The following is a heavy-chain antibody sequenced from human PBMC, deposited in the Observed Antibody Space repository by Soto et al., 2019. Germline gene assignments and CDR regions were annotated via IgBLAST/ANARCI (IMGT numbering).Heavy chain of an antibody. Sequence: SETLSLTCAVYGGSFSGYYWSWIRQPPGKGLEWIGEINHSGSTNYNPSLKSRVTISVDTSKNQFSLKLSSVTAADTAVYYCARTRSSSSRYYYYMDVWGKGTTVTVSS. CDR2: INHSGST. CDR1: GGSFSGYY. CDR3: ARTRSSSSRYYYYMDV. D-gene: IGHD6-6*01. J-gene: IGHJ6*03. V-gene: IGHV4-34*01.